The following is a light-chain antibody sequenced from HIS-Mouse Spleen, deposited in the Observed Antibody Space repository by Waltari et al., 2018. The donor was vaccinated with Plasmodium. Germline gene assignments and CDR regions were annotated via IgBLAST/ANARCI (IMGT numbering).Light chain of an antibody. CDR1: QLGDKY. V-gene: IGLV3-1*01. CDR2: QDR. J-gene: IGLJ2*01. CDR3: QAWDSSTVV. Sequence: SYELTQPPSVSVSPGQPASITCSGDQLGDKYACWYQQKPGQSPLRVIYQDRKRPSGIPERFSGSKSGSTATLTISGTQAMDEADYYCQAWDSSTVVFGGGTKLTVL.